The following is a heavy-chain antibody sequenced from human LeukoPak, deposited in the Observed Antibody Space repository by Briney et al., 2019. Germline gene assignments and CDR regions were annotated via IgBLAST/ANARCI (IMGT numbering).Heavy chain of an antibody. D-gene: IGHD3-22*01. CDR2: ISAYNGNT. Sequence: ASVKVSCKASGYTSTSYGISWVRQAPGQGLEWMGWISAYNGNTNYAQKLHGRVTMTTDTSTSTAYMELRSLRSDDTAVYYCARTYYYNSSGFYFDYWGQGTLVTVSS. V-gene: IGHV1-18*01. J-gene: IGHJ4*02. CDR3: ARTYYYNSSGFYFDY. CDR1: GYTSTSYG.